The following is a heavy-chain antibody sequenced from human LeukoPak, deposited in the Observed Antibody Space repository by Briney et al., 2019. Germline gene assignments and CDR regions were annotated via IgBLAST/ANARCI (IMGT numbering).Heavy chain of an antibody. CDR1: GYTFTSYD. CDR2: MNPNSSNT. V-gene: IGHV1-8*01. D-gene: IGHD3-22*01. CDR3: AREYYYDSPCWFDP. Sequence: GASVKVSCKASGYTFTSYDINWVRQATGQGLEWMGWMNPNSSNTGYAQKFQGRVTMTRNTSISTAYMELSSLRSEDTAVYYCAREYYYDSPCWFDPWGQGTLVTVSS. J-gene: IGHJ5*02.